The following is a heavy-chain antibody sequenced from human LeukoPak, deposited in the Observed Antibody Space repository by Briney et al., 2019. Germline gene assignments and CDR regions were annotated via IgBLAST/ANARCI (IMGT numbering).Heavy chain of an antibody. CDR3: ARRSSSGWYGY. J-gene: IGHJ4*02. CDR2: IYGGGSGST. D-gene: IGHD6-19*01. V-gene: IGHV3-23*01. Sequence: GGSLRLSCVASGFTFSKYTMSWVRQAPGKGLEWVSGIYGGGSGSTFYAESVKGRFTISRDNSKNTLYLQMNSLRDEDTAIYYCARRSSSGWYGYWGQGTLVTVSS. CDR1: GFTFSKYT.